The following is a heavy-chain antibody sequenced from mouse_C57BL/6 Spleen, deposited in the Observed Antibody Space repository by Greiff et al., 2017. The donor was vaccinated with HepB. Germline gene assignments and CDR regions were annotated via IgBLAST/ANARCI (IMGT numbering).Heavy chain of an antibody. CDR2: IYPGDGDT. J-gene: IGHJ1*03. V-gene: IGHV1-80*01. CDR3: ARPLSGTSRDWYFDV. Sequence: VQLQESGAELVKPGASVKISCKASGYTFSSYWMTWVKQRPGQGLEWIGQIYPGDGDTNYNGKFKGKATLTADTSSSTAYMQLSSLTSEDSAVYFCARPLSGTSRDWYFDVWGTGTTVTVSS. CDR1: GYTFSSYW. D-gene: IGHD4-1*01.